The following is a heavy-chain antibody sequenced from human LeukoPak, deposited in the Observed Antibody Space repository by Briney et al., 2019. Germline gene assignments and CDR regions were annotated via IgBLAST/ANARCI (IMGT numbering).Heavy chain of an antibody. CDR2: INHNGNVN. CDR3: ARGYCSSTSCHGRDDAFDI. CDR1: GFTFSSCW. Sequence: GGSLRLSCAASGFTFSSCWMNWARQAPGKGLEWVASINHNGNVNYYVDSVKGRFTISRDNSKNTLYLQMNSLRAEDTAVYYCARGYCSSTSCHGRDDAFDIWGQGTMVAVSS. J-gene: IGHJ3*02. V-gene: IGHV3-7*03. D-gene: IGHD2-2*01.